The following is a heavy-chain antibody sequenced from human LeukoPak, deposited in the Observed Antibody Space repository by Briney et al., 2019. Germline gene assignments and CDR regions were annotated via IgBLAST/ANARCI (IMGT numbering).Heavy chain of an antibody. J-gene: IGHJ3*02. Sequence: GGSLRLSCAASGFTLDDYAMHWVRQALGKGLEWVSGISWNSGSIGYADSVKGRFTISRDNAKNSLYLQMNSLRAEDTALYYCAKDFWLGAFDIWGQGTMVTVSS. CDR1: GFTLDDYA. D-gene: IGHD3-10*01. CDR2: ISWNSGSI. CDR3: AKDFWLGAFDI. V-gene: IGHV3-9*01.